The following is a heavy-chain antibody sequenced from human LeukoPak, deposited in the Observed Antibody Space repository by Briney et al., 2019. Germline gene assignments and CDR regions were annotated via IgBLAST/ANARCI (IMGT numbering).Heavy chain of an antibody. J-gene: IGHJ4*02. V-gene: IGHV3-21*01. CDR2: ISSSSSYI. CDR3: ARGVKDYYGSGSYYYFDY. CDR1: GFTFSSYS. Sequence: TAGGSPRLSCAASGFTFSSYSMNWVRQAPGKGLEWVSSISSSSSYIYYADSVKGRFTISRDNAKNSLYLQMNSLRAEDTAVYYCARGVKDYYGSGSYYYFDYWGQGTLVTVSS. D-gene: IGHD3-10*01.